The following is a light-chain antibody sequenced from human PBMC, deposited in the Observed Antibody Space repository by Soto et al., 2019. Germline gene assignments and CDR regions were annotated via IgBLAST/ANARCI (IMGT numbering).Light chain of an antibody. Sequence: EIVMTQSPATLSVSPGERATLSCRASQSVSSNLAWYQQRPGQAPRLLIYGASTRATGLPARFSGSGSGTEFTLTISSLQSEDFALYYCQQYNNWPDTFGQGTKLEIK. CDR3: QQYNNWPDT. CDR1: QSVSSN. CDR2: GAS. V-gene: IGKV3-15*01. J-gene: IGKJ2*01.